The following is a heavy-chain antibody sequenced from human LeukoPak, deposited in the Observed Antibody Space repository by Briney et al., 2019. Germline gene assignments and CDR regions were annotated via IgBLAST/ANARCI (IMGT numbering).Heavy chain of an antibody. CDR1: GYSISSGYY. J-gene: IGHJ5*02. V-gene: IGHV4-38-2*01. CDR3: ARGYCSSTSCYPEGWFDP. CDR2: IYHSGST. Sequence: SETLSLTCAVSGYSISSGYYWGWIRQPPGKGLEWIGSIYHSGSTYYNPSLESRVTISVDTSKNQFSLKLSSVTAADTAVYYCARGYCSSTSCYPEGWFDPWGQGTLVTVSS. D-gene: IGHD2-2*01.